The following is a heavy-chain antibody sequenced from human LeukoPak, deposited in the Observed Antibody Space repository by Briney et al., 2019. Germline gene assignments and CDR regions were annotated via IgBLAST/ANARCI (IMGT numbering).Heavy chain of an antibody. Sequence: PSETLSLTCSVSGGSTGSDYWSWIRQPPGKGLEWIGEINHSEGTNYNPSLKSRVTISVDTSKNQFSLKLSSVTAADTAVYYCARGFYTAMVGDVGMDVWGQGTTVTVSS. CDR1: GGSTGSDY. CDR2: INHSEGT. V-gene: IGHV4-34*01. J-gene: IGHJ6*02. CDR3: ARGFYTAMVGDVGMDV. D-gene: IGHD5-18*01.